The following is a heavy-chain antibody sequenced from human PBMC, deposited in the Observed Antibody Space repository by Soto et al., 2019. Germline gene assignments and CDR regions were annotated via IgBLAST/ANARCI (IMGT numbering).Heavy chain of an antibody. D-gene: IGHD3-3*01. V-gene: IGHV3-64*01. J-gene: IGHJ5*02. CDR2: ISSNGGST. CDR3: ARDHSTGYDFTNWFDP. Sequence: GGSLILSCAASGFTFSSYAMHWVRQAPGKGLEYVSAISSNGGSTYYANSVKGRFTISRDNSKNTLYLQMGSLRAEDMAVYYCARDHSTGYDFTNWFDPWGQGALVTVSS. CDR1: GFTFSSYA.